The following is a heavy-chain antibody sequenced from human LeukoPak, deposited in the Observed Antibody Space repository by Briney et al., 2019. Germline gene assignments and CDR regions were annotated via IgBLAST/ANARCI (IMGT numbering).Heavy chain of an antibody. CDR1: GYTFTGYY. CDR2: INPNSGGT. J-gene: IGHJ6*02. Sequence: ASVKVSCKASGYTFTGYYMHWVRQAPGQGLEWMGWINPNSGGTNYAQKFQGRVTMTRDTSISTAYMELSRLRSDDTAVYYCARDTRSSGWWAQYYYYGMDVWGQGTTVTVSS. CDR3: ARDTRSSGWWAQYYYYGMDV. V-gene: IGHV1-2*02. D-gene: IGHD6-19*01.